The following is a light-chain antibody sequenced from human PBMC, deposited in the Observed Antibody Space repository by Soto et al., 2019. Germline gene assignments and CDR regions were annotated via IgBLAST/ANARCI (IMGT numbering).Light chain of an antibody. V-gene: IGLV2-8*01. CDR1: SSDFGDYHY. CDR3: SSYTGGNPSYV. J-gene: IGLJ1*01. Sequence: QSALTQPPSASGSPGQSVTISCTGSSSDFGDYHYVSWYQQHPGKAPKLMIYEVTIRPSGVSDRFSGSKSGNTASLTVSGLQAEDEADYYCSSYTGGNPSYVFGTGTKVTVL. CDR2: EVT.